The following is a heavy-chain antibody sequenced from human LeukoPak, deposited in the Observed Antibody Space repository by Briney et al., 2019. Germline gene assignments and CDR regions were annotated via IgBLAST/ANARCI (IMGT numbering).Heavy chain of an antibody. V-gene: IGHV3-30*18. J-gene: IGHJ4*02. Sequence: GGSLRLSCAASGFTFSSYGMHWVRQAPGKGLSWVAVISYDGSNKYYADSVKGRFTISRDNSKNTLYLQMNSLRAEDTAVYYCAKGYCSGGSCYFYYFDYWGQGTLVTVSS. CDR2: ISYDGSNK. CDR1: GFTFSSYG. CDR3: AKGYCSGGSCYFYYFDY. D-gene: IGHD2-15*01.